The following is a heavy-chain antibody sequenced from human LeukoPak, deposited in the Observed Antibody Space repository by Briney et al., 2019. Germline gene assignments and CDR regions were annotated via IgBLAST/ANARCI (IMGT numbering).Heavy chain of an antibody. CDR3: AREDYYDSSFFDY. J-gene: IGHJ4*02. Sequence: SVKVSCKASGGTFSSYAISWVRQAPGQGLEWMGGIIPIFGTANYAQKFQGRVTITTDESTSTAYMELSSLRSEDTAVYYCAREDYYDSSFFDYWGQGTLVTVSS. CDR2: IIPIFGTA. D-gene: IGHD3-22*01. V-gene: IGHV1-69*05. CDR1: GGTFSSYA.